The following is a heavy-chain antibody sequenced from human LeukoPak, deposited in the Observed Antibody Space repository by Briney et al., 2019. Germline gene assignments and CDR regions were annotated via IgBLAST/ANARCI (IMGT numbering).Heavy chain of an antibody. D-gene: IGHD1-26*01. Sequence: SETLSLTCTVSGGSISGYYYNWIRQPPGKGLEWIGYIYSSGSTNSNPSLKSRVTISVDTSKSQFSLKMTSVTAADTAVYYCARQGSGGRAFDIWGQGTMVTVSS. V-gene: IGHV4-59*08. CDR3: ARQGSGGRAFDI. J-gene: IGHJ3*02. CDR1: GGSISGYY. CDR2: IYSSGST.